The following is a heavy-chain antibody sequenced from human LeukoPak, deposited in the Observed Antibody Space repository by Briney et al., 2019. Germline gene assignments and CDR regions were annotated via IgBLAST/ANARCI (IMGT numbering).Heavy chain of an antibody. Sequence: GGSLRLSCAASGFTFSSYAMSWVRQAPGKGLEWVSAISGSGGSTYYADSVKGRFTISRDNSKNTLYLQMNSLRAEDTAVYYCAKVGPLREPTDDKTDYSSSWYEPPEPVFDYWGQGTLVTVSS. J-gene: IGHJ4*02. CDR3: AKVGPLREPTDDKTDYSSSWYEPPEPVFDY. V-gene: IGHV3-23*01. CDR1: GFTFSSYA. D-gene: IGHD6-13*01. CDR2: ISGSGGST.